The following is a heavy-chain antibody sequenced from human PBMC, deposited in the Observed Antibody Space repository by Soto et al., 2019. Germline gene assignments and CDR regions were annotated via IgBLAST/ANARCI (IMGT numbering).Heavy chain of an antibody. CDR1: GFTFSTYS. CDR3: ARSYPPAPRVVDF. D-gene: IGHD2-2*01. Sequence: EVQLVESGGGLVQPGGSLRLSCAASGFTFSTYSMNWVRQAPGKGLEWVSYISSTSTTIYYVDSVKGRFTISRDEANNTLFLQLNSLRDEDTAVYDCARSYPPAPRVVDFWGQGCLVTVSS. J-gene: IGHJ4*02. V-gene: IGHV3-48*02. CDR2: ISSTSTTI.